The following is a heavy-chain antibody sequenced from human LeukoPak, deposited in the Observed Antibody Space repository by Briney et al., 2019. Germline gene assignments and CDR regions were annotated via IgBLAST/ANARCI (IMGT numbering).Heavy chain of an antibody. Sequence: SETLSLTCAVYGGSFSDYYWTWIRQAPGKGLEWIGEINHSGNTNYHPSLKSRVTISVDTSKNQFSLKLSSVTAADTAVYWCARLWDESGSYWGQGIMVIVSS. J-gene: IGHJ4*02. V-gene: IGHV4-34*01. CDR1: GGSFSDYY. D-gene: IGHD1-26*01. CDR3: ARLWDESGSY. CDR2: INHSGNT.